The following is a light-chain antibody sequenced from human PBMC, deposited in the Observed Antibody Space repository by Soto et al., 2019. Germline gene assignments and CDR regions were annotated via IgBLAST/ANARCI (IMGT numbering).Light chain of an antibody. J-gene: IGLJ1*01. CDR2: QIN. CDR3: ASYAGNNNYV. CDR1: SSDIGAYNY. Sequence: QSALTQPPSASGSPGQSVTISCTGTSSDIGAYNYVSWYQQHPAKAPQLIIYQINKRPSGVPDRFSGSRSGNTASLTVSGLQPEDEADYFCASYAGNNNYVFGSGTKVTV. V-gene: IGLV2-8*01.